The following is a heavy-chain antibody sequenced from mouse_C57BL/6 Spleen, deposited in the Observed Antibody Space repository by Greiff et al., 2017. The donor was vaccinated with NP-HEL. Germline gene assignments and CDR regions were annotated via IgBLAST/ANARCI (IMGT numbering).Heavy chain of an antibody. D-gene: IGHD1-1*01. CDR2: IHPNSGST. CDR1: GYTFTSYW. J-gene: IGHJ2*01. Sequence: QVQLQQPGAELVKPGASVKLSCKASGYTFTSYWMHWVKQRPGQGLEWIGMIHPNSGSTNYNEKFKSKATLTVDKSTSTTYMQLSRLTSEDSAIYYCAIYYGRSYFDYWGQGTTLTVSS. CDR3: AIYYGRSYFDY. V-gene: IGHV1-64*01.